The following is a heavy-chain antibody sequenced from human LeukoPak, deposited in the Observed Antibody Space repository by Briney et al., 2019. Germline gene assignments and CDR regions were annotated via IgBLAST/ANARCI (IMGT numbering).Heavy chain of an antibody. V-gene: IGHV4-4*07. D-gene: IGHD3-16*01. J-gene: IGHJ4*02. CDR2: IYSSGST. CDR1: GGSISNYY. CDR3: ARGPFSPLITFGPFYFDS. Sequence: SETLSLTCTVSGGSISNYYWSWIRQPAGKGLEWIGRIYSSGSTDYNPSLKSRVTMSVDTSKNQFSVKVKSVTAADTAVYYCARGPFSPLITFGPFYFDSWGQGTLVTVSS.